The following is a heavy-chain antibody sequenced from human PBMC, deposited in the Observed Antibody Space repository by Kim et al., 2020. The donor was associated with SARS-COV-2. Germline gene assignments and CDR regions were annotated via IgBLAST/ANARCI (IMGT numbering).Heavy chain of an antibody. Sequence: GGSLRLSCAASGFTFDDYAMHWVRQAPGKGLEWVSGISWNSGSIGYADSVKGRFTISRDNAKNSLYLQMNSLRAEDTALYYCAKPGIRVDTAMVYYFDYWGQGTLVTVSS. D-gene: IGHD5-18*01. CDR3: AKPGIRVDTAMVYYFDY. CDR1: GFTFDDYA. V-gene: IGHV3-9*01. J-gene: IGHJ4*02. CDR2: ISWNSGSI.